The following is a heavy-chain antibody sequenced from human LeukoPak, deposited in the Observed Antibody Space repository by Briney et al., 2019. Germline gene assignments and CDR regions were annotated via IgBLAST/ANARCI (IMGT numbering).Heavy chain of an antibody. CDR1: GFTFSDYY. J-gene: IGHJ6*01. CDR2: ISSSGSTI. CDR3: ARDFIKSRGWQDTDYGMDV. D-gene: IGHD6-19*01. Sequence: GGPLRLSCAASGFTFSDYYMSWIRQAPGKGLEWVSYISSSGSTIYYADSVKGQFTISGDNAKNSLYLQMNSLGAEDTAVYYCARDFIKSRGWQDTDYGMDVWGQGTTVTVSS. V-gene: IGHV3-11*01.